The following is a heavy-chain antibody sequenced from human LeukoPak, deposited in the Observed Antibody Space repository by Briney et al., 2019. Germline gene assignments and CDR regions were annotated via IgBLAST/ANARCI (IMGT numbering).Heavy chain of an antibody. V-gene: IGHV4-59*08. CDR3: ARLVGSSWYHEVLRGRDY. J-gene: IGHJ4*02. D-gene: IGHD6-13*01. CDR1: GGSISSYY. Sequence: SETLSLTCTVSGGSISSYYWSWIRQPPGKGLEWIGFIYYSGSTNYNPSLKSRVTISVDTSKNQFSLKLSSVTAADTAVYYCARLVGSSWYHEVLRGRDYWGQGTLVTVSS. CDR2: IYYSGST.